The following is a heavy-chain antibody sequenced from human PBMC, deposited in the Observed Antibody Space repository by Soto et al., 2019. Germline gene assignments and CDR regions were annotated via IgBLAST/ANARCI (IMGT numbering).Heavy chain of an antibody. J-gene: IGHJ4*02. V-gene: IGHV1-46*01. CDR3: ARDKFYDFWSGFGY. Sequence: ASVKVSCKASGYTFTSYYMHWVRQAPGQGLEWMGRINPSGGNTSYAQKFQGRVTMTTDTSTSTAYMELRSLRSDDTAVYYCARDKFYDFWSGFGYWGQGTLVTVSS. CDR1: GYTFTSYY. CDR2: INPSGGNT. D-gene: IGHD3-3*01.